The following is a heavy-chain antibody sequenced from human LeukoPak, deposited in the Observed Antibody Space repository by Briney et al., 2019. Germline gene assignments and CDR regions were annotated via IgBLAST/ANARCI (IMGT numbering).Heavy chain of an antibody. J-gene: IGHJ4*02. CDR3: ARDLLSAFSYYYGSGSFDY. Sequence: SETLSLTCAVYGGSFSGYYWSWIRQPPGKGLEWIGEINHSGSTNYNPSLKSRVTISVDTSKNQFSLKLSSVTAADTAVYYCARDLLSAFSYYYGSGSFDYWGQGTLVTVSS. CDR1: GGSFSGYY. CDR2: INHSGST. D-gene: IGHD3-10*01. V-gene: IGHV4-34*01.